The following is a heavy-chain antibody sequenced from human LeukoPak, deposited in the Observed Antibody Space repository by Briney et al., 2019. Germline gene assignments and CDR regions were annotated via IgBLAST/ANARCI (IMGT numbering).Heavy chain of an antibody. J-gene: IGHJ3*02. D-gene: IGHD6-6*01. CDR3: AKHSSSSTQDAFDI. CDR1: GFTFSSYA. Sequence: GGSLRLSCAASGFTFSSYAMHWVRQAPGKGLEWVAVISYDGSNKYYADSVKGRFTISRDNSKNTLYLQMNSLRAEDTAVYYCAKHSSSSTQDAFDIWGQGTMVTVSS. V-gene: IGHV3-30*18. CDR2: ISYDGSNK.